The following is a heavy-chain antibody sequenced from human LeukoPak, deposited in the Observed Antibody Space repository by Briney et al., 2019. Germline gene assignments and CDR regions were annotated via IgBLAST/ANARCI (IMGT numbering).Heavy chain of an antibody. Sequence: PGGSLRLSCAASGFTVSSNYMSWVRQAPGKWLEWVSMIYAGGSTYYADSVKGRFTISRDNSKNTLYLQMSSLKASDTAMYYCARRRDCGGDCYSDNWFDPWGQGTPVTVSS. D-gene: IGHD2-21*02. J-gene: IGHJ5*02. CDR2: IYAGGST. CDR3: ARRRDCGGDCYSDNWFDP. V-gene: IGHV3-66*04. CDR1: GFTVSSNY.